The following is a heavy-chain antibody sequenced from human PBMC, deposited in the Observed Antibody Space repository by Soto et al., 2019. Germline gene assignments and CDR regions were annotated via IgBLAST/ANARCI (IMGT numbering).Heavy chain of an antibody. J-gene: IGHJ6*01. D-gene: IGHD3-3*01. Sequence: AETLALACAFYGGSFSGYYWSWIRQPPGKGLDLIGEINHSGSTNYNPSLKSRVTISVDTSKNQFSLKLSSVTAADTAVYYCARGVRSYYDFWSGYKQQYYYYYGMDVWGQGTPVTVSS. CDR3: ARGVRSYYDFWSGYKQQYYYYYGMDV. V-gene: IGHV4-34*01. CDR1: GGSFSGYY. CDR2: INHSGST.